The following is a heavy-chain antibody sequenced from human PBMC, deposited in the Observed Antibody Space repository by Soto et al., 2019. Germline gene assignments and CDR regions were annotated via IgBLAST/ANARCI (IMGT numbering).Heavy chain of an antibody. D-gene: IGHD3-22*01. CDR3: ARHPYYYSNYVDY. Sequence: QLQLQESGPGLVKPSDTLSLTCTVSGGSIRSSSYYWGWIRQPPGTGLEWIGSIYYSGSTYYNPPLKSRVPISVDTSKNPVSLKLSSVTAADTAVYYCARHPYYYSNYVDYWGQGTLVTVSS. CDR2: IYYSGST. J-gene: IGHJ4*02. CDR1: GGSIRSSSYY. V-gene: IGHV4-39*01.